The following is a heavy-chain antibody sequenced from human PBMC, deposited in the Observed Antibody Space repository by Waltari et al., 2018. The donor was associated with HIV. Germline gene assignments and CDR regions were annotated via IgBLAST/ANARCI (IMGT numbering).Heavy chain of an antibody. Sequence: EVQLVESGGGLVQPGGSLRLSCTASGLAFTSYWMHWVRQVPGKGLVWVSGSNSDGRRRTYAYSLRGLFTISRDNAKNTLFLQMNSLRVEDTALYYCARSLHYYGSGRFDFWGQGTLVAVSS. V-gene: IGHV3-74*03. D-gene: IGHD3-10*01. CDR2: SNSDGRRR. J-gene: IGHJ4*02. CDR1: GLAFTSYW. CDR3: ARSLHYYGSGRFDF.